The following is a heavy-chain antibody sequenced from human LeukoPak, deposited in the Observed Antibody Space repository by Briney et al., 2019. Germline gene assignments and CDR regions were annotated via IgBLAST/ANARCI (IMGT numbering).Heavy chain of an antibody. CDR2: IYPGDSDT. CDR1: GSRFTSYW. CDR3: ARSSVLWFGELLPIYFDY. D-gene: IGHD3-10*01. J-gene: IGHJ4*02. Sequence: GGPLKISCKGSGSRFTSYWIGWARQMPGKGLEWMGIIYPGDSDTRYSPSFQGQVTISADKSISTAYLQWSSLKASDTAMYYCARSSVLWFGELLPIYFDYWGQGTLVTVSS. V-gene: IGHV5-51*01.